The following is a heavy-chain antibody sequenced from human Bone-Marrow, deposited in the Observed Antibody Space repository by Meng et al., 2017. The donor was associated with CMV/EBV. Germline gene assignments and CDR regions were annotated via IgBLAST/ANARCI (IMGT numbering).Heavy chain of an antibody. CDR1: GGSFSGYY. V-gene: IGHV4-34*01. CDR3: ARGPGRIVVITTPYDY. J-gene: IGHJ4*02. CDR2: INHSGST. Sequence: QWPLQQGGARLLKPSRTLSLTCAVYGGSFSGYYWSWIRQPPGKGLEWIGEINHSGSTNYNPSLKSRVTISVDTSKNQFSLKLSSVTAADTAVYYCARGPGRIVVITTPYDYWGQGTLVTVSS. D-gene: IGHD3-22*01.